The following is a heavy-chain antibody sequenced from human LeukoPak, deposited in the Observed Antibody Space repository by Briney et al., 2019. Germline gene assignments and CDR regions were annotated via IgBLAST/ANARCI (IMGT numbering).Heavy chain of an antibody. Sequence: GGSLRLSCAASGFTFTRYTMHWVRQAPGKGLEWVALVLYNGSKKYYADSVKGRFTLSRDNSKNTLSLEMNALRGDDTAVYYCVSDNYGGILDFWGQGTLVTVSS. V-gene: IGHV3-30*04. CDR2: VLYNGSKK. D-gene: IGHD2-21*01. J-gene: IGHJ4*02. CDR1: GFTFTRYT. CDR3: VSDNYGGILDF.